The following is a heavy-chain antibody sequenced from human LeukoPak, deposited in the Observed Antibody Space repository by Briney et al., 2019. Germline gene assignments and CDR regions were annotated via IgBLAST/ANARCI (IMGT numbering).Heavy chain of an antibody. Sequence: GGSLRLSCAAPGFTFGIYAMTWVRQAPGKGLQWVSAITGSGGSTYYADSVKGRFTISRDNSQNTLYLRMNGLRAEDTAVYYCATLPRGPTGYVGYGGEDYWGQGTLVTVSS. J-gene: IGHJ4*02. CDR3: ATLPRGPTGYVGYGGEDY. V-gene: IGHV3-23*01. CDR1: GFTFGIYA. D-gene: IGHD5-12*01. CDR2: ITGSGGST.